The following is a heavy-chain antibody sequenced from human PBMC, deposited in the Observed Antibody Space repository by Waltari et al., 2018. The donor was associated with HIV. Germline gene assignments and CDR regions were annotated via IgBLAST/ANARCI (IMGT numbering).Heavy chain of an antibody. V-gene: IGHV4-34*01. D-gene: IGHD3-9*01. CDR1: GGSFSGYS. CDR2: INHSGST. Sequence: QVQLQQWGAGLLKPSETLSLTCAVYGGSFSGYSWSWIRQPPGKGLEWIGEINHSGSTNYNPSLKSRVTISVDTSKNQFSLKLSSVTAADTAVYYCARGLRDILTGYSNWFDPWGQGTLVTVSS. CDR3: ARGLRDILTGYSNWFDP. J-gene: IGHJ5*02.